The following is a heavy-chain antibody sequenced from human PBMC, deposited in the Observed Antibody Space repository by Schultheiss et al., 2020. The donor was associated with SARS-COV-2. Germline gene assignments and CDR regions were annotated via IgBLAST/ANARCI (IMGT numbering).Heavy chain of an antibody. CDR2: ISYDGSNK. CDR3: ARDLAAAGPGV. J-gene: IGHJ4*02. CDR1: GFTFSSYA. Sequence: GGSLRLSCAASGFTFSSYAMHWVRQAPGKGLEWVAVISYDGSNKYYADSVKGRFTISRDNSKNTLYLQMNSLRAEDTAVYYCARDLAAAGPGVWGQGTLVTVSS. D-gene: IGHD6-13*01. V-gene: IGHV3-30*07.